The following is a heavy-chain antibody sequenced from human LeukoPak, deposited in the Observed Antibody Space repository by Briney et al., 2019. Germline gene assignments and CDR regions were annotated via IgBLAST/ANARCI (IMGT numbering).Heavy chain of an antibody. J-gene: IGHJ6*02. Sequence: ASVKVSCKASGYTFTSYGISWVRQAPGQGLEWMGWISAYNGNTNYAQKLQGRVTMTTDTSTSTAYMELRSLRSDDTAVYYCARDFDYGDPYYYYGMDVWGQGTTVTVSS. V-gene: IGHV1-18*01. CDR2: ISAYNGNT. CDR1: GYTFTSYG. CDR3: ARDFDYGDPYYYYGMDV. D-gene: IGHD4-17*01.